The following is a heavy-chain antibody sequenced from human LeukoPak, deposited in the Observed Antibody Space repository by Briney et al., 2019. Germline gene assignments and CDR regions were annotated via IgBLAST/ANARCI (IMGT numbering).Heavy chain of an antibody. CDR2: ISGSGGST. V-gene: IGHV3-23*01. CDR1: GFTFSSYA. CDR3: AKLVRGVIIG. Sequence: GGSLRLSCAASGFTFSSYAMSWVRQAPGKGLEWVSAISGSGGSTYYADSVKGRFTISRDNSKNTLYLQTKSLRAEDTAVYYCAKLVRGVIIGWGQGTLVTVSS. J-gene: IGHJ4*02. D-gene: IGHD3-10*01.